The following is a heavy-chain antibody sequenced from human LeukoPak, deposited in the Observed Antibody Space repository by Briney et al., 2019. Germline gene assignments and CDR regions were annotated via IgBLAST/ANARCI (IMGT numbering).Heavy chain of an antibody. J-gene: IGHJ4*02. Sequence: TGGSLRLSCAASGFTFSSYAMSWARQAPGKGLEWVSAISGSGGSTYYADSVKGRFTISRDNSKNTLYLQMNSLRAEDTAVYYCAKDNLGDYEIFDYWGQGTLVTVSS. CDR2: ISGSGGST. CDR1: GFTFSSYA. CDR3: AKDNLGDYEIFDY. D-gene: IGHD4-17*01. V-gene: IGHV3-23*01.